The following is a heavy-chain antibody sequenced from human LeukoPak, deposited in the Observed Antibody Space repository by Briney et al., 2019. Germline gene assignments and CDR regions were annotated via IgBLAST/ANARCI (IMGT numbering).Heavy chain of an antibody. J-gene: IGHJ4*02. Sequence: GGSLRPSCAASGFTFSGYYMSWIRQAPGKGLEWVSYISSSGSSIYYADSVKGRFTISRDNAKNSLYLQMNSLRAGDTAVYYCAREAISGYSDWGQGTLVTVSS. CDR1: GFTFSGYY. CDR2: ISSSGSSI. V-gene: IGHV3-11*04. CDR3: AREAISGYSD. D-gene: IGHD3-22*01.